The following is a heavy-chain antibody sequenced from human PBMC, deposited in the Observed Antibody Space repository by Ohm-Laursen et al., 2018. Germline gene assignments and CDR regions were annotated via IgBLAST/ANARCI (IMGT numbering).Heavy chain of an antibody. V-gene: IGHV4-34*01. D-gene: IGHD3-10*01. CDR3: ARGRAPLDYYGMDV. CDR1: GGSFSGYS. CDR2: INHSGST. J-gene: IGHJ6*02. Sequence: SQTLSLTCAVYGGSFSGYSWNWIRQPPGKGLEWIGQINHSGSTNYNPSLKSRVTISVDTSKNHFSLKLSSVTAADTAVYYCARGRAPLDYYGMDVWGQGTSVTVSS.